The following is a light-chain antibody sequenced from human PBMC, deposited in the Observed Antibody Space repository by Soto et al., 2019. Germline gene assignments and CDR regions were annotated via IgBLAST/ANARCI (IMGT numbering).Light chain of an antibody. J-gene: IGKJ3*01. Sequence: EIVLTQSPATLSLSPGERATLSCRTSQSVSSYLAWYQQKPGQAPRLLIYDASNRATGIPARFSGSGSGTDFTLTISSLEPEDFAVYYCQQRSSWPLTSGPGTKVDIK. V-gene: IGKV3-11*01. CDR1: QSVSSY. CDR3: QQRSSWPLT. CDR2: DAS.